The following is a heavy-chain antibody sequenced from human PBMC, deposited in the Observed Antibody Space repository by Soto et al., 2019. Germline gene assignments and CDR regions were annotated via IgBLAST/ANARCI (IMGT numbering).Heavy chain of an antibody. J-gene: IGHJ3*02. CDR2: ISDGGDLT. CDR1: GFAFSSHP. V-gene: IGHV3-23*01. CDR3: ARRVIGSSRAFDI. D-gene: IGHD3-10*01. Sequence: SLRLSCAASGFAFSSHPMSWVRQAPEKGLEWVAGISDGGDLTYNADSVRGRFTISRDNSRNTLYLQMNSLRAEDTAVYYCARRVIGSSRAFDIWGQGTMVTVSS.